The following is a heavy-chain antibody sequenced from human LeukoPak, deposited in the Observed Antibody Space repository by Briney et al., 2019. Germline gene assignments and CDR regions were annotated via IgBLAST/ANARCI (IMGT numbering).Heavy chain of an antibody. D-gene: IGHD2-15*01. J-gene: IGHJ4*02. Sequence: GSLRLSCAASEFTVSSNYMSWVRQAPGKGLEWVSVIYSGGSTYYADSVKGRFTISSDNSKNTLYLQMNSLRAEDTAVYYCARGSGYWGQGTLVTVSS. CDR1: EFTVSSNY. CDR3: ARGSGY. V-gene: IGHV3-66*02. CDR2: IYSGGST.